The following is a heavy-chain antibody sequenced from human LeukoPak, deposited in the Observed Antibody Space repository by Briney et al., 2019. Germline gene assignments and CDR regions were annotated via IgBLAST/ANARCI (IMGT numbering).Heavy chain of an antibody. V-gene: IGHV3-33*01. CDR1: GFRFSNYG. J-gene: IGHJ4*02. CDR3: AREGEDYGDYPEY. Sequence: PGRSLRRSGTASGFRFSNYGMHWVRQAPGKGLEWVSVIWFDGNNIDYADSVKGRFTISRDNSKNTLYLQMNRLRVEDTAVYYCAREGEDYGDYPEYWGQGTLVTVSS. D-gene: IGHD4-17*01. CDR2: IWFDGNNI.